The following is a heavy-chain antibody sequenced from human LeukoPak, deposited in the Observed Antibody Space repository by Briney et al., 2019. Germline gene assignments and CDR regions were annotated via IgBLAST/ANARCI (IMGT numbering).Heavy chain of an antibody. CDR1: GGTFSSYA. J-gene: IGHJ6*03. V-gene: IGHV1-69*05. CDR2: IIPIFGTA. CDR3: ARQVVVVAAMRYYYYYMDV. D-gene: IGHD2-15*01. Sequence: SVKVSCKASGGTFSSYAISWVRQAPGQGLEWMGGIIPIFGTANYAQKFQGRVTITTDESTSAACMELSSLRPEYTAVYSCARQVVVVAAMRYYYYYMDVWGKGTTVTVSS.